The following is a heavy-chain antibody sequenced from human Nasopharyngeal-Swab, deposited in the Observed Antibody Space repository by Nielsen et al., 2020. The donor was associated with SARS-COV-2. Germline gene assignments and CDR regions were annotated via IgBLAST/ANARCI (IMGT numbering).Heavy chain of an antibody. J-gene: IGHJ4*02. CDR3: ARPGTGIAAADY. V-gene: IGHV4-39*01. CDR2: IYYSGST. D-gene: IGHD6-13*01. Sequence: WIRQPPGKGLEWIGSIYYSGSTYYNPSLKSRVTISADTSKNQFSLKLSSVTAADTAVYYRARPGTGIAAADYWGQGTLVTVSS.